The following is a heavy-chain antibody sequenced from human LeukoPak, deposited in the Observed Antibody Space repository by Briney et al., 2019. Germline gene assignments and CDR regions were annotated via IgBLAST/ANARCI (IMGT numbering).Heavy chain of an antibody. V-gene: IGHV4-31*03. Sequence: SETLSLTCTVSGGSISSGGYYWSWIRQHPGKGLEWIGYIYYSGSTYYNPSLKSRVTISVDTSKNQFSLKLSSVTAADTAVYYCAKGGNLNAYYWGQGTLVTVSS. D-gene: IGHD1-1*01. CDR2: IYYSGST. CDR1: GGSISSGGYY. CDR3: AKGGNLNAYY. J-gene: IGHJ4*02.